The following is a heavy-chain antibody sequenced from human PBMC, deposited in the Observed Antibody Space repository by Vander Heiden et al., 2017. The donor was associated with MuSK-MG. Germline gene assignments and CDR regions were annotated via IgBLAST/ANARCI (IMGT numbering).Heavy chain of an antibody. Sequence: EVQLLESGGGLVQPGGSLRLSCAASGFTFSSYAMSWVRQAPGKGLEWVSAISGSGGSTYYADSVKGRFTISRDNSKNTLYLQMNSLRAEDTAVYYCAKFEPYYYDSSGYPTGYFDYWGQGTLVTVSS. CDR3: AKFEPYYYDSSGYPTGYFDY. D-gene: IGHD3-22*01. CDR1: GFTFSSYA. CDR2: ISGSGGST. J-gene: IGHJ4*02. V-gene: IGHV3-23*01.